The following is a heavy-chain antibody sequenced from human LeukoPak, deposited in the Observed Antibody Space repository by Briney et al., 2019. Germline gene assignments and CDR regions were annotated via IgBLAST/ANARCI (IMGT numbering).Heavy chain of an antibody. Sequence: GGSLRLSCAASGFTFSTYGMHWVRQAPGKGLEWVAVVSYDESSIYYADSVKGRFTISRDNSKNTLYLQMNSLKAEDTAVYYCAREWELVYWGQGTLVTVCS. V-gene: IGHV3-30*03. CDR1: GFTFSTYG. J-gene: IGHJ4*02. D-gene: IGHD1-26*01. CDR2: VSYDESSI. CDR3: AREWELVY.